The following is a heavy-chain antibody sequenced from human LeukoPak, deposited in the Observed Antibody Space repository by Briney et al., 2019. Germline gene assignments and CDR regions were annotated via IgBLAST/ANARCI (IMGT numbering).Heavy chain of an antibody. Sequence: ASVKVSCKASGGTFSSYAISWVRQAPGQGLEWMGGIIPIFGTANYAQKFQGRVTITTDEPTSTAYMELSSLRSEDTAVYYCARGARDGYNPSYYFDYWGQGTLVTVSS. CDR1: GGTFSSYA. J-gene: IGHJ4*02. D-gene: IGHD5-24*01. V-gene: IGHV1-69*05. CDR2: IIPIFGTA. CDR3: ARGARDGYNPSYYFDY.